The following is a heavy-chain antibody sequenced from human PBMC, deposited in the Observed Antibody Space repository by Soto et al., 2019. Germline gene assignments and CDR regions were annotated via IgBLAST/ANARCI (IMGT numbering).Heavy chain of an antibody. V-gene: IGHV3-23*01. D-gene: IGHD6-19*01. J-gene: IGHJ6*02. Sequence: PGGSLRLSCAGSGFTFSNYAMSWVRQAPGKGLEWVSAISSAVNTYYADSVKGRFTISRDNSKNTLSLQMNSLRAEDAAVYYCARTDSSGWSTRYGMDVWGQGTTVTVSS. CDR1: GFTFSNYA. CDR2: ISSAVNT. CDR3: ARTDSSGWSTRYGMDV.